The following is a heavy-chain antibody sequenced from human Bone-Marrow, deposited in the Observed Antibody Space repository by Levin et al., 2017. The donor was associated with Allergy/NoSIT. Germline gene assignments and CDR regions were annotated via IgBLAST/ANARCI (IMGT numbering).Heavy chain of an antibody. CDR2: ISGSGGST. CDR3: ANGLFGTTVPSMIYYGMDV. D-gene: IGHD4-17*01. J-gene: IGHJ6*02. CDR1: GFTFSSYA. Sequence: GGSLRLSCAASGFTFSSYAMSWVRQAPGKGLEWVSAISGSGGSTYYADSVKGRFTISRDNSKNTLYLQMNSLRAEDTAVYYCANGLFGTTVPSMIYYGMDVWGQGTTVTVSS. V-gene: IGHV3-23*01.